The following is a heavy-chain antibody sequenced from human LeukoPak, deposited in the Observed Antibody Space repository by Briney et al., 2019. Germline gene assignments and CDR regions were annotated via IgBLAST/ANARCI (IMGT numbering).Heavy chain of an antibody. CDR2: IIPIFGTA. CDR3: ARGVLYPEVV. J-gene: IGHJ6*02. D-gene: IGHD2-8*01. Sequence: ASVKVSCKASGGTFSSYAISWVRQAPGQGLEWMGGIIPIFGTANYAQKFQGRVTITADESTSTAYMELSSLRSDDTAVYYCARGVLYPEVVWGQGTTVTVSS. V-gene: IGHV1-69*13. CDR1: GGTFSSYA.